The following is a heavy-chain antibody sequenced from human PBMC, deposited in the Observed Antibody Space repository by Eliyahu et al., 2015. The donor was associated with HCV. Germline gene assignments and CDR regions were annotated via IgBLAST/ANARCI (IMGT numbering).Heavy chain of an antibody. Sequence: EMHLLESGGDLVQPXGSLTXSCAAXGFTFSNXSMFWVRQSPEKGLEWVSSISDDSTNIHYADSVRDRFTVSRDNSKNTLSLQMSSLRANDTAVYYCAKGPFQGPLNSGGRFDFWGHGTLVTVSS. CDR1: GFTFSNXS. CDR2: ISDDSTNI. J-gene: IGHJ4*01. D-gene: IGHD1-26*01. CDR3: AKGPFQGPLNSGGRFDF. V-gene: IGHV3-23*01.